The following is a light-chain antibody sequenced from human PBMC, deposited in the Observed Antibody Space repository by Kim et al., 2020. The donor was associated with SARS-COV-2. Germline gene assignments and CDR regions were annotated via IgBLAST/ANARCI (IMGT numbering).Light chain of an antibody. CDR1: ITDVGGYNY. CDR2: DVT. Sequence: GQSITISCTGVITDVGGYNYVSWYQQHPDKAPKLIIYDVTTRPSGVSSRFSGSKSGNTASLTISGLQAEDETDYYCGSYTSSSTFVFGTGTKVAVL. CDR3: GSYTSSSTFV. J-gene: IGLJ1*01. V-gene: IGLV2-14*04.